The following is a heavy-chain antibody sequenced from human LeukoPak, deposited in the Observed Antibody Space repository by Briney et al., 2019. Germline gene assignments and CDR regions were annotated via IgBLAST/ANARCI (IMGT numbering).Heavy chain of an antibody. CDR1: GGSISSYY. J-gene: IGHJ6*03. V-gene: IGHV4-59*01. D-gene: IGHD3-16*01. CDR3: ARETSQKGAHYMDV. CDR2: IYYSGST. Sequence: SETLSLTCTVSGGSISSYYWSWIRQPPGKGLKWIGYIYYSGSTSYSPSLRSRVTISVDTSKNQFSLKLSSVTAADTAVYYCARETSQKGAHYMDVWGKGTTVIISS.